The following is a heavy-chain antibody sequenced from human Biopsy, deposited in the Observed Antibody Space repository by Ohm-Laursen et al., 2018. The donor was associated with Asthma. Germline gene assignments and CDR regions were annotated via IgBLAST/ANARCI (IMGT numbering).Heavy chain of an antibody. D-gene: IGHD5-18*01. J-gene: IGHJ4*02. V-gene: IGHV4-61*01. Sequence: SDTLSLTCTVSGGPVSSGSHYWSWIRQPPGKGQEWICYISYSGSTNYNPSLKSRVTISVDTSKNQFSLKLSSVTAADTAVYYCARDFVDSAMDYFDYWGQGTLVTVSS. CDR2: ISYSGST. CDR3: ARDFVDSAMDYFDY. CDR1: GGPVSSGSHY.